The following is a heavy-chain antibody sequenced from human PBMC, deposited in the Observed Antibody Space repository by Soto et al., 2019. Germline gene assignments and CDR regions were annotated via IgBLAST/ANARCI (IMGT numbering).Heavy chain of an antibody. J-gene: IGHJ4*02. CDR2: ISSSSSTI. V-gene: IGHV3-48*02. CDR3: ARGVLPYYYGSGSYNHFDY. Sequence: GGSLRLSCAASGFTFSSYSMNWVRQAPGKGLEWVSYISSSSSTIYYADSVKGRFTISRDNAKNSLYLQMNSLRDEDTAVYYGARGVLPYYYGSGSYNHFDYWGQGTLVTVSS. D-gene: IGHD3-10*01. CDR1: GFTFSSYS.